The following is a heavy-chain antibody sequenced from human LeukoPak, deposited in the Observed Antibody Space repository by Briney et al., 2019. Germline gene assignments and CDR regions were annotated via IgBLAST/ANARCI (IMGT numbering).Heavy chain of an antibody. V-gene: IGHV3-74*01. D-gene: IGHD3-3*01. CDR1: GFSFSVFW. J-gene: IGHJ4*02. CDR3: TRDWRHTAFDH. Sequence: GGSLRLSCADSGFSFSVFWMHWVRQVPGKGLVWVSRIRSDGSTTDYADSVKGRFTISRDNAKSTLYLQMNRLRVEDTAVYYCTRDWRHTAFDHWGQGTLVTASS. CDR2: IRSDGSTT.